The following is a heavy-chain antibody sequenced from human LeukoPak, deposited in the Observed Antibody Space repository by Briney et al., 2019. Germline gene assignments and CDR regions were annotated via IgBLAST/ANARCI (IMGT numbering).Heavy chain of an antibody. CDR2: IYTTGTT. V-gene: IGHV4-61*02. CDR3: ARSWYNGNYHGAFNM. Sequence: PSETLSLTCTLSGDFITSDTYSWSWIRQPAGMQLEWIGRIYTTGTTNNPSLRGRVTMSIDTSKNQFSLKLNSVTAADTAVYYCARSWYNGNYHGAFNMWDEGTMVT. J-gene: IGHJ3*02. D-gene: IGHD1-26*01. CDR1: GDFITSDTYS.